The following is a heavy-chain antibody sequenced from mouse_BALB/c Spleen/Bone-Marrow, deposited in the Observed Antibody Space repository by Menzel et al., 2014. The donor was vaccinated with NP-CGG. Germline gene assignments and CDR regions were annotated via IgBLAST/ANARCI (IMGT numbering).Heavy chain of an antibody. J-gene: IGHJ4*01. CDR2: ISNGSSTI. D-gene: IGHD2-4*01. Sequence: EVQGVESGGGLVHPGGSRKLSCAASGFTFSSFGMHWVRQAPEKGLEWVAYISNGSSTIYYADTVKGRFTISRDNPKNTLFLQMTSLRSEDTAMYYCARKGAMITHYYAMDYWGQGTSVTVSS. CDR1: GFTFSSFG. V-gene: IGHV5-17*02. CDR3: ARKGAMITHYYAMDY.